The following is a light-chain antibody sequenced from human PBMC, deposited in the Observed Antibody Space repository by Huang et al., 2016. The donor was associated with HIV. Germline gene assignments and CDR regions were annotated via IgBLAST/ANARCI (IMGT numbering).Light chain of an antibody. J-gene: IGKJ1*01. CDR1: QSVSSSH. CDR2: GAS. CDR3: QQYGTSTST. V-gene: IGKV3-20*01. Sequence: EIVLTQSPGTLSLSPGERATLPCSASQSVSSSHLAWYQQKAGQSPRLLIYGASSRASGTPNRFSGSGSGTDFTLTISRLDPEDFAVYYCQQYGTSTSTFGQGTRVEVK.